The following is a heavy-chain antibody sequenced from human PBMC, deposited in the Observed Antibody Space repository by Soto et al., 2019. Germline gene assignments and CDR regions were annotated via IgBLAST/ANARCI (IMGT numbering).Heavy chain of an antibody. CDR3: ARDRDIVVVVAAFDY. CDR2: ISYEGSNK. CDR1: GFTFSSYG. Sequence: QVQLVESGGGVVQPGRSLRLSCAASGFTFSSYGMHWVRQAPGKGLEWVAVISYEGSNKYYADSVKGRFTFSRDNSKNTLYLQMNSLRAEDTGVYYCARDRDIVVVVAAFDYWGQGTLVTVSS. D-gene: IGHD2-15*01. J-gene: IGHJ4*02. V-gene: IGHV3-30*03.